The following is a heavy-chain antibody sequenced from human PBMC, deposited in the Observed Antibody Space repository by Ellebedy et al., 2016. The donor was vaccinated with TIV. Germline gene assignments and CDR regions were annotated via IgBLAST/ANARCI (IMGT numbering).Heavy chain of an antibody. CDR2: IVVGSGNT. CDR3: ARDFRTPMSSGEDAFDI. CDR1: GFTFTSSA. D-gene: IGHD6-19*01. Sequence: SVKVSXXASGFTFTSSAVQWVRQARGQRLEWIGWIVVGSGNTNYAQRFQERVTITRDMSTSTAYMELSSLRSEDTAVYYCARDFRTPMSSGEDAFDIWGQGTMVTVSS. V-gene: IGHV1-58*01. J-gene: IGHJ3*02.